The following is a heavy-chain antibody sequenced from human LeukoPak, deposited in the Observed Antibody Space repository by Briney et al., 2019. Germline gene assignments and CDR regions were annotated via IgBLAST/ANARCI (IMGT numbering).Heavy chain of an antibody. CDR2: IYPGDSDT. Sequence: GESLKISCKGSGYSFTTYWIGWVRQMPGRGLEWMGTIYPGDSDTRYSPSFQGQVTISADKSISTAYLQWSSLKASDTAMYYCARPACSSTSCYLYFQHWGQGTLVTVSS. D-gene: IGHD2-2*01. V-gene: IGHV5-51*01. CDR1: GYSFTTYW. CDR3: ARPACSSTSCYLYFQH. J-gene: IGHJ1*01.